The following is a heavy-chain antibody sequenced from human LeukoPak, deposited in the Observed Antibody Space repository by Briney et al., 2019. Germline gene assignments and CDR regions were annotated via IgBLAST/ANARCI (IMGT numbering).Heavy chain of an antibody. CDR2: IYYSGST. CDR3: AGIVVGVAAPSQSFDI. CDR1: GGSISSYY. D-gene: IGHD2-15*01. V-gene: IGHV4-59*01. J-gene: IGHJ3*02. Sequence: PSETLSLTCTVSGGSISSYYWSWIRQPPGKGLEWIGYIYYSGSTNYNPSLKSRVTISVDTPKNQFSLKLSSVTAADTAVYYCAGIVVGVAAPSQSFDIWGQGTMVTVSS.